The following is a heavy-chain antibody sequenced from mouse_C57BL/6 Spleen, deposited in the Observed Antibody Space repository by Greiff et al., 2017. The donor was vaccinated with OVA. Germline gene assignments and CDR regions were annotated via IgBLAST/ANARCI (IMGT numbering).Heavy chain of an antibody. CDR3: AREDYDYEDFDY. Sequence: EVQLQQSGPGLVKPSQSLSLTCSVTGYSITSGYYWHWIRQFPGTKLEWMGYISYDGSNNYNPSLKNRISITSDTSKNQFFLKLNSVTTEDTATYYCAREDYDYEDFDYWGQGTTLTVSS. CDR2: ISYDGSN. D-gene: IGHD2-4*01. V-gene: IGHV3-6*01. J-gene: IGHJ2*01. CDR1: GYSITSGYY.